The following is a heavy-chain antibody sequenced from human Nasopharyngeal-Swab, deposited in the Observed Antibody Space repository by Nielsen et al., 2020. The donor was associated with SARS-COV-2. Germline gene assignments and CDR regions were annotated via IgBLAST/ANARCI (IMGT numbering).Heavy chain of an antibody. D-gene: IGHD3-22*01. Sequence: ASVKVSCKASGYTFTSYDINWVRQATGQGLEWMGWMNPNSGNTGCAQKFQGRVTMTRNTSISTAYMELSSLRSEDTAVYYCARGRKGGGIVVVIPYYYYYMDVWGKGTTVTVSS. CDR3: ARGRKGGGIVVVIPYYYYYMDV. V-gene: IGHV1-8*01. CDR1: GYTFTSYD. CDR2: MNPNSGNT. J-gene: IGHJ6*03.